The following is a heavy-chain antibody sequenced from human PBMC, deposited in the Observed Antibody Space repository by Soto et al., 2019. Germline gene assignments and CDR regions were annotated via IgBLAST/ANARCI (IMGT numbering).Heavy chain of an antibody. CDR2: IVNNGGST. J-gene: IGHJ6*02. Sequence: GGSLRLSCSASGFTFSNYAMHWVRQAPGKGLEYVSGIVNNGGSTYYADSVKGRFTISRDNSKYTLYLQMSSLRAEDTAFFYCVRSGSSSPYYYFGLDVWGQGTTVTVSS. CDR1: GFTFSNYA. D-gene: IGHD2-2*01. V-gene: IGHV3-64D*06. CDR3: VRSGSSSPYYYFGLDV.